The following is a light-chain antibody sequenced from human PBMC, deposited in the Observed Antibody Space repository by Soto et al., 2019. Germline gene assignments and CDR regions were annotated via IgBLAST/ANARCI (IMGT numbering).Light chain of an antibody. CDR3: QQFGGSLT. Sequence: LMQRSEARPVGQECRSRCSSRANQEISSAYVGWYQQTPGQAPRLLIYGTSNRGTGIPNRFRGSGTGPDMTFISSLRIPDDPAVCYLQQFGGSLTFGQGTKVDIK. CDR1: QEISSAY. CDR2: GTS. V-gene: IGKV3-20*01. J-gene: IGKJ1*01.